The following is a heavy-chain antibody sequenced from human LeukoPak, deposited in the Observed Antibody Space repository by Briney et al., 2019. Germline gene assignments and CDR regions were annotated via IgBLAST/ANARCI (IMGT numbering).Heavy chain of an antibody. CDR3: ARVTLPEPSSGWYVPTYYYYYGMDG. D-gene: IGHD6-19*01. Sequence: SETLSLTCAVYGGSFSGYYWSWIRQPPGKGLEWIGEINHSGSTNYNPSLKSRVTISVDTSKNQFSLKLSSVTAADTAVYYCARVTLPEPSSGWYVPTYYYYYGMDGWGQGTTVTVSS. CDR1: GGSFSGYY. J-gene: IGHJ6*02. CDR2: INHSGST. V-gene: IGHV4-34*01.